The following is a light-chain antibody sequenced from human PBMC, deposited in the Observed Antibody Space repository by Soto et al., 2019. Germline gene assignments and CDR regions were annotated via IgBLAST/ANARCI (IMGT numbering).Light chain of an antibody. CDR1: SGHSYYA. Sequence: QLVLTQSPSASASLGASVKLTCTLSSGHSYYAIAWHQQQPEKGPRYLMKLNSDGSHSKGDGTPDRFSGSSSGAERYLTISSLQSEDEADYYCQTWGTGGVVFGGGTKLTVL. CDR3: QTWGTGGVV. V-gene: IGLV4-69*01. J-gene: IGLJ2*01. CDR2: LNSDGSH.